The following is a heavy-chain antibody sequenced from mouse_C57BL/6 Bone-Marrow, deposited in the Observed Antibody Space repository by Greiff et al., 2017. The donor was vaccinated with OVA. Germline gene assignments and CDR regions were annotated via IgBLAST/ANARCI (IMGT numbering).Heavy chain of an antibody. Sequence: QVQLQQPGAELVMPGASVKLSCKASGYTFTSYWMHWVKQRPGQGLEWIGEIDPSDSYTNYNQKFKGKSTLTVDKSSSTAYMQLSSLTSEDSAVYYCARYIYYDSFAYWGQGTLVTVSA. CDR2: IDPSDSYT. V-gene: IGHV1-69*01. CDR3: ARYIYYDSFAY. D-gene: IGHD2-4*01. CDR1: GYTFTSYW. J-gene: IGHJ3*01.